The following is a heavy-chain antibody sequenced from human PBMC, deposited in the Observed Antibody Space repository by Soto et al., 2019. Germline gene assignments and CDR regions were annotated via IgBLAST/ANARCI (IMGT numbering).Heavy chain of an antibody. Sequence: QVQLVQSGAEVKKPGSSVKVSCKAAGGTFSSYRINWVRQAPGQGLEWVGGIVPIYRTADYAQKFQGRVTITADESARTSDMELRSLKSQDKAVYYCVRDSGAKLSSSWGQGTLVTVSS. CDR3: VRDSGAKLSSS. CDR1: GGTFSSYR. D-gene: IGHD6-13*01. CDR2: IVPIYRTA. J-gene: IGHJ4*02. V-gene: IGHV1-69*01.